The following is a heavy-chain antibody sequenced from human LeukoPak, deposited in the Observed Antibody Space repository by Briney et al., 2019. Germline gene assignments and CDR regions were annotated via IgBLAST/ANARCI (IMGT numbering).Heavy chain of an antibody. CDR1: GYTFTGYY. J-gene: IGHJ3*02. D-gene: IGHD3-22*01. V-gene: IGHV1-69*13. CDR3: ARGGDYYDSSGARANAFDI. Sequence: SVKVSCKASGYTFTGYYMHWVRQAPGQGLEWMGGIIPIFGTANYAQKFQGRVTITADESTSTAYMGLSSLRSEDTAVYYCARGGDYYDSSGARANAFDIWGQGTMVTVSS. CDR2: IIPIFGTA.